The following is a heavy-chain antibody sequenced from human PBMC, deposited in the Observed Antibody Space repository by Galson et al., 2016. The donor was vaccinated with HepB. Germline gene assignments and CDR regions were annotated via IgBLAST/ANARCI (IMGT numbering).Heavy chain of an antibody. V-gene: IGHV1-18*01. Sequence: SVKVSCKASDYTFTNYAISWVRQAPGQGLEWMGWISAYNDNTNYAQKLQGRVTLTTDTSTSTAYMELKGLSSDDTAVYYCVRNYCSGGYCCSPNRSYYGMDVWGQGTTVTVSS. J-gene: IGHJ6*02. CDR2: ISAYNDNT. D-gene: IGHD2-21*02. CDR1: DYTFTNYA. CDR3: VRNYCSGGYCCSPNRSYYGMDV.